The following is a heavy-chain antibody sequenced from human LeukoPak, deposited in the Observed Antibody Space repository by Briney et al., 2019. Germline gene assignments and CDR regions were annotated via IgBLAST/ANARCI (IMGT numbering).Heavy chain of an antibody. J-gene: IGHJ5*02. CDR2: INSDGSST. CDR1: GFTFSRYW. CDR3: AREEGPLDT. Sequence: GGSLRLSCAASGFTFSRYWMHWVRQGPGKGLVWVSRINSDGSSTSHADSVKGRFTISRDNAKNSLYLQMNSLRAEDTAVYYCAREEGPLDTWGQGTLVTVSS. V-gene: IGHV3-74*01.